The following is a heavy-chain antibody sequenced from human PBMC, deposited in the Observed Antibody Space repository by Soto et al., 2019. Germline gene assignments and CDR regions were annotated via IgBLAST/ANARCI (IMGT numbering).Heavy chain of an antibody. CDR2: MNPNSGNT. J-gene: IGHJ6*02. V-gene: IGHV1-8*01. Sequence: QVQLVQSGAEVKKPGASVKVSCKASGYTFTSYDINWVRQATGQGLEWMGWMNPNSGNTGYAQKFQGRVTMTRNTSISTAYRELSGLKSEDTAVYYCARSHFGEDYYGRAVWGQGPTVTVSS. CDR1: GYTFTSYD. D-gene: IGHD3-10*01. CDR3: ARSHFGEDYYGRAV.